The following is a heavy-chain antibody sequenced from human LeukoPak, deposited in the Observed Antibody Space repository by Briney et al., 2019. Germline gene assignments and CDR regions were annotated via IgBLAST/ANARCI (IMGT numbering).Heavy chain of an antibody. Sequence: GGSLRLSCAASGFTFSSYAMHWVRQAPGKGLEYVSAISSNGGSTYYANSVKGRFTISRDNSKNTLYLQMGSLRAEDMAVYYCARPRLQGYYYYYMDVWGKGTTVTVSS. CDR2: ISSNGGST. CDR1: GFTFSSYA. V-gene: IGHV3-64*01. CDR3: ARPRLQGYYYYYMDV. J-gene: IGHJ6*03. D-gene: IGHD4-11*01.